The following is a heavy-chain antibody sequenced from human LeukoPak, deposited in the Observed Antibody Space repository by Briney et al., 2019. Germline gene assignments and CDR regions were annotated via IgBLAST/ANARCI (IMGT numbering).Heavy chain of an antibody. D-gene: IGHD2-21*02. CDR1: GYTFTGYY. CDR2: INPNSGGT. J-gene: IGHJ6*03. Sequence: ASVKASCKASGYTFTGYYMHWVRQAPGQGLEWMGWINPNSGGTDYAQKFQGRVTMTRDTSISTAYMGLSRLRSDDTAVYYCASLVVVTAIPGLSSMDVWGKGTTVTVSS. V-gene: IGHV1-2*02. CDR3: ASLVVVTAIPGLSSMDV.